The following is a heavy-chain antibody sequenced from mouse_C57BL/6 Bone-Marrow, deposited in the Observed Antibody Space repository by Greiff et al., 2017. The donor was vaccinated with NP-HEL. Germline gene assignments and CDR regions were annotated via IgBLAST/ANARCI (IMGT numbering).Heavy chain of an antibody. Sequence: EVQVVESGGGLVQPKGSLKLSCAASGFSFNTYAMNWVRQAPGKGLEWVARIRSKSNNYATYYADSVKDRFTISRDDSESMLYLQMNNLKTEDTAMYYCVRSSSGYFDYWGQGTTLTVSS. V-gene: IGHV10-1*01. J-gene: IGHJ2*01. CDR1: GFSFNTYA. CDR3: VRSSSGYFDY. D-gene: IGHD3-2*02. CDR2: IRSKSNNYAT.